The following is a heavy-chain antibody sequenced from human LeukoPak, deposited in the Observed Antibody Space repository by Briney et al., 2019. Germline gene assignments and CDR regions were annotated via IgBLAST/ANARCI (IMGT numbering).Heavy chain of an antibody. D-gene: IGHD3-3*01. CDR2: ISGSGGST. J-gene: IGHJ4*02. CDR3: AKVVPYDFWSGYYY. Sequence: GALRLSCAASGFTFSSYAMSWVRRAPGKGLEWVSAISGSGGSTYYADSVKGRFTISRDNSKNTLYLQMNSLRAEDTAVYYCAKVVPYDFWSGYYYWGQGTLVTVSS. V-gene: IGHV3-23*01. CDR1: GFTFSSYA.